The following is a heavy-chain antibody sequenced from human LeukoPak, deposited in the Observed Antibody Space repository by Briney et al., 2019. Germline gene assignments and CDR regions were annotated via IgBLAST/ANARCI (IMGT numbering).Heavy chain of an antibody. CDR1: GFTFSSYA. CDR2: ISGSGGST. Sequence: GGSLRLSCAASGFTFSSYAMSWVRQAPGKGLEWVSAISGSGGSTYYAVSVRGRFTVSRDNSKNTLFLQMDSLRAEDTAVYYCAKSPTGSSWPSIDYWGQGTLVTVSS. V-gene: IGHV3-23*01. CDR3: AKSPTGSSWPSIDY. J-gene: IGHJ4*02. D-gene: IGHD6-13*01.